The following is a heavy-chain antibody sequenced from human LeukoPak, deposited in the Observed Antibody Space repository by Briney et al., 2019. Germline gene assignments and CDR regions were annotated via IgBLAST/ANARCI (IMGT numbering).Heavy chain of an antibody. Sequence: GGSLRLSCAASGFIFSSYWMHWVRQAPGKGLVWVSRINGDGSSPIYADSVKGRFTISRDNAKNTLYLQMNSLRVEDGAVYYCARDGSLPDYWGPGTLVTVSS. D-gene: IGHD3-22*01. CDR1: GFIFSSYW. CDR3: ARDGSLPDY. CDR2: INGDGSSP. V-gene: IGHV3-74*01. J-gene: IGHJ4*02.